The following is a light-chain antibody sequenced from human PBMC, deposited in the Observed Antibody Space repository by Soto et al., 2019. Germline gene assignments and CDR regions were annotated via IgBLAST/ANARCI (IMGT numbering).Light chain of an antibody. CDR3: QQSYSVPWT. CDR2: AAS. V-gene: IGKV1-39*01. J-gene: IGKJ1*01. CDR1: QSISSY. Sequence: DIQMTQSPSSLSASVGDRVTITCRASQSISSYLNWYQQKPGKAPNLLIYAASILQRGVPSRFSGSGSGTDFTLTINSLQPEDFASYYCQQSYSVPWTFGHGTKVDI.